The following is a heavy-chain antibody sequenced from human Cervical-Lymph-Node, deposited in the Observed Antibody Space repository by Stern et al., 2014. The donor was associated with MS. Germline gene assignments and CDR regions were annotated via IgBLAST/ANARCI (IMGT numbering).Heavy chain of an antibody. D-gene: IGHD2-2*02. J-gene: IGHJ5*02. V-gene: IGHV1-69*01. CDR1: GGTFSSYA. CDR2: IIPIFGTA. Sequence: QVQLVQCGAEVKKPGSSVKVSCKASGGTFSSYAISWVRQAPGQGLEWMGGIIPIFGTATYAQKFQGRVTITADESTSTAYMELSSLRSEDTAVYYCARAPSYCRSTSCYMRANWFDPWGQGTLVTVSS. CDR3: ARAPSYCRSTSCYMRANWFDP.